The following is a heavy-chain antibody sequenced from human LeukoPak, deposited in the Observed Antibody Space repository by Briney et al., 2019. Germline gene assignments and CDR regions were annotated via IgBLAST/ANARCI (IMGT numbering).Heavy chain of an antibody. Sequence: SETLSLTCTVSGGSISSYYWSWIRQPPGKGLERIGYIYYSGSTNYNPSLKSRVTISVDTSKNQFSLKLSSVTAADTAVYYCARLMVRSASFQHWGQGTLVTVSS. V-gene: IGHV4-59*08. CDR1: GGSISSYY. D-gene: IGHD3-10*01. CDR2: IYYSGST. J-gene: IGHJ1*01. CDR3: ARLMVRSASFQH.